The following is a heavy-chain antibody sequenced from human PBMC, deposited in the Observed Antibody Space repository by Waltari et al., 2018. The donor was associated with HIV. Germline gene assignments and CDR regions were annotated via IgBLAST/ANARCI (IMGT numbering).Heavy chain of an antibody. V-gene: IGHV1-69*04. CDR1: GGTFSSYA. Sequence: QVQLVQSGAEVKKPGSSVKVSCKASGGTFSSYAISWVRQAPGQGLEWMGRIIPILGIANYAQKFQGRVTITADKSTSTAYMELSSLRSEDTAVYYCARDGPLPHGMDVWGQGTTVTVSS. CDR3: ARDGPLPHGMDV. J-gene: IGHJ6*02. CDR2: IIPILGIA.